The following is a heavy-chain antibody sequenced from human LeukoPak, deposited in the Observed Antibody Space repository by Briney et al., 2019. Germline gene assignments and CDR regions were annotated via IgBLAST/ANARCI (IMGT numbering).Heavy chain of an antibody. D-gene: IGHD2-15*01. CDR2: INHSGST. J-gene: IGHJ4*02. CDR3: ARGPTPGYCSGGSCPTYFDY. CDR1: GGSFSGYY. Sequence: PSETLSLTCAVYGGSFSGYYWSWIRHPPGKGLEWIGEINHSGSTNYNPSLKSRVTISVDTSKNQFSLKLSSVTAADTAVYYCARGPTPGYCSGGSCPTYFDYWGQGTLVTVSS. V-gene: IGHV4-34*01.